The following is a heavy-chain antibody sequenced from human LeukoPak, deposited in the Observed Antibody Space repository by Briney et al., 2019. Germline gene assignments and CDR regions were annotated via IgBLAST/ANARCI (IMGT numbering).Heavy chain of an antibody. CDR3: AEDGGNNVVVVAALHY. CDR1: GFSFSSYA. V-gene: IGHV3-23*01. Sequence: PGGSLRLPCAASGFSFSSYAMSWVRQAPGKGLEWVSSISGSGGSTNYADSVKGRFTISRDNSKNTLFLQMNSLRAEDTAVYYCAEDGGNNVVVVAALHYWGQGTLVTVSS. CDR2: ISGSGGST. D-gene: IGHD2-15*01. J-gene: IGHJ4*02.